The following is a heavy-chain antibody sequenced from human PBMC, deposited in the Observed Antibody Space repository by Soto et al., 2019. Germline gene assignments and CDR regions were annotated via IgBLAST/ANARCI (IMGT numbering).Heavy chain of an antibody. CDR3: TTDPYYDSSGGMGY. Sequence: GGSLRLSCAATGFTFSNAWMSWVRQAPGKGLEWVGRIKSKTDGGTTDYAAPVKGRFTISRDDSKNTLYLQMNSLKTEDTAVYYCTTDPYYDSSGGMGYWGQGTLVTVSS. V-gene: IGHV3-15*01. D-gene: IGHD3-22*01. CDR1: GFTFSNAW. J-gene: IGHJ4*02. CDR2: IKSKTDGGTT.